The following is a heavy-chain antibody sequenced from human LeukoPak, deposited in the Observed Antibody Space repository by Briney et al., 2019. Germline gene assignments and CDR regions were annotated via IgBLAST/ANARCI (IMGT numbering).Heavy chain of an antibody. J-gene: IGHJ6*04. V-gene: IGHV3-48*03. CDR3: ARDTHTMDV. Sequence: PGGSLRLSCAASGFTFSNYETNWVRLAPGKGLEWVSYISSSGSTIYYADSVKGRFTISRDNAKNSLYLQMNSLRAEDTAVYYCARDTHTMDVWGKGTTVTVSS. CDR1: GFTFSNYE. CDR2: ISSSGSTI.